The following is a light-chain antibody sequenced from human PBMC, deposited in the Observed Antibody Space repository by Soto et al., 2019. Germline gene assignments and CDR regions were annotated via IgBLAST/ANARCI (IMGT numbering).Light chain of an antibody. Sequence: QSALTQPASVSGSPGQSITISCTGTSSDVGSYNLVSWYQQHPGKAPKLMIYEGSKRPSGVSNRFSGSKSGNTASLTISGLQAEDGAGYYCFSYAGNSTYVVFGGGTKLTVL. CDR1: SSDVGSYNL. V-gene: IGLV2-23*01. J-gene: IGLJ2*01. CDR2: EGS. CDR3: FSYAGNSTYVV.